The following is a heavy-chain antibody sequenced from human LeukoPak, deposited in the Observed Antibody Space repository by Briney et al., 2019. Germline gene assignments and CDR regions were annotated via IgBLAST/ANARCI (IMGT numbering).Heavy chain of an antibody. J-gene: IGHJ5*02. D-gene: IGHD3-3*01. V-gene: IGHV4-39*07. Sequence: SETLSLSCTVSGGSINTPNYYWGWIRQTPGKGLEWIGNIFYSGGTYYRPSLTSRVTISLDTSRNQFSLKLNSVTAADTAVYYCARSPRFLEWLLYRSAGWFDPWGQGTLVTVSS. CDR2: IFYSGGT. CDR3: ARSPRFLEWLLYRSAGWFDP. CDR1: GGSINTPNYY.